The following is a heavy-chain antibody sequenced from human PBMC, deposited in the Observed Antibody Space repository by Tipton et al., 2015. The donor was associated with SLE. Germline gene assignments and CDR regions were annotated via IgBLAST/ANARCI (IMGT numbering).Heavy chain of an antibody. CDR3: ARDSMITFGYNWFDP. D-gene: IGHD3-16*01. CDR2: INHSGST. Sequence: TLSLTCAVYGGSFSGYYWSWVRQPPGKGLEWIGDINHSGSTNYNPSLKSRVTISLDTSKNQFSLRLSSVTAADTAVYYCARDSMITFGYNWFDPWGQGTLVTVSS. V-gene: IGHV4-34*01. J-gene: IGHJ5*02. CDR1: GGSFSGYY.